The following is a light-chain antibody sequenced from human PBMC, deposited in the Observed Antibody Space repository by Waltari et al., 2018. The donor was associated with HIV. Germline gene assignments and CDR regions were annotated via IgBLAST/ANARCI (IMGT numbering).Light chain of an antibody. V-gene: IGLV2-11*01. J-gene: IGLJ2*01. CDR3: CSYGGTWTNVV. Sequence: QSALTQPRSVSGSPGQSVTISCTGTSSGFSNYNYVSWYQQHPGKAPKLILYDVLKRPAGVPDRFSGSKSGNTASLTISGLQDDDEADYYCCSYGGTWTNVVFGGGTELTVL. CDR1: SSGFSNYNY. CDR2: DVL.